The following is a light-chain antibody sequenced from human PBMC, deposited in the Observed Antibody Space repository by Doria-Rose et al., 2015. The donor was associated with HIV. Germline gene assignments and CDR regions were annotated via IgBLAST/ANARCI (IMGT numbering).Light chain of an antibody. CDR1: QSISDY. Sequence: TQSPSSLSASVGDRVIITCRGNQSISDYLNWYQQKPGKAPKLLIYAATSLQSGVPSRFSGSGSGTDFTLTISSLQPENFATYYCQQSYSAPQVTFGGGTKGESK. J-gene: IGKJ4*01. V-gene: IGKV1-39*01. CDR3: QQSYSAPQVT. CDR2: AAT.